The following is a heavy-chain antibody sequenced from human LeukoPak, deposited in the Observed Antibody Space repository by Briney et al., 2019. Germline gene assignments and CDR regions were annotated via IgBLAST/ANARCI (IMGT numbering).Heavy chain of an antibody. D-gene: IGHD6-19*01. CDR3: ARAGSGWYA. V-gene: IGHV4-34*01. Sequence: SETLSLTCAVYGGSFSGYYWSWIRQPPGKGLEWIGEINHSGSTNYNPSLKSRVTISVDTSKNQFSLKLSFVTAADTAVYYCARAGSGWYAWGQGTLVTVSS. CDR2: INHSGST. J-gene: IGHJ4*02. CDR1: GGSFSGYY.